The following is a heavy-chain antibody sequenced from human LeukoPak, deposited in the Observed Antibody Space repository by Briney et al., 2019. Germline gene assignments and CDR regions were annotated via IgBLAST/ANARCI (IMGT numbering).Heavy chain of an antibody. V-gene: IGHV3-33*01. J-gene: IGHJ4*02. CDR3: ARDLGVYSSGWYASRPFDY. D-gene: IGHD6-19*01. CDR2: IWYDGSNK. Sequence: GRSLRLSCAASGFTFSSYGMHWVRQAPGKGLEWVAVIWYDGSNKYYADSVKGRFTISRDNSKNTLYLQMNSLRAEDTAVYYCARDLGVYSSGWYASRPFDYWGQGTLGTVSS. CDR1: GFTFSSYG.